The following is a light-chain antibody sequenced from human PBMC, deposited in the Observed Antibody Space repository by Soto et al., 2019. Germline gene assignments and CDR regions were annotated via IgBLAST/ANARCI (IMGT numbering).Light chain of an antibody. CDR1: QDIRTE. V-gene: IGKV1-6*01. Sequence: AIQMTQSPSSLSASVGDRVTITCRASQDIRTELGWYQQKPGKAPRLLIYGTFSLQSGDPSRFSGSGSGTDFTLTNSSLQPDDFATYYCLQDFKYPRTFGQGTKVEVK. CDR3: LQDFKYPRT. CDR2: GTF. J-gene: IGKJ1*01.